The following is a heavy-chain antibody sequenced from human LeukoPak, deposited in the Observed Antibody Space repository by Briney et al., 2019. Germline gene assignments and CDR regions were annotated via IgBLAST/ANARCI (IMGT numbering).Heavy chain of an antibody. CDR1: GFTFSSYA. CDR2: ISGSGGST. CDR3: AKDRYSGSYYGLFDY. D-gene: IGHD1-26*01. J-gene: IGHJ4*02. Sequence: AGGSLRLSCAASGFTFSSYAMSWVRQPPGKGLEWVSAISGSGGSTYYADSVKGRLTISRDNSKNTLYLQMNSLRGEDTAVYYCAKDRYSGSYYGLFDYWGQGTLVTVSS. V-gene: IGHV3-23*01.